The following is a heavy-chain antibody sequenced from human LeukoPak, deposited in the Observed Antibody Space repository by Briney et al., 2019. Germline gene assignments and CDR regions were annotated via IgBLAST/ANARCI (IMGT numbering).Heavy chain of an antibody. CDR2: IHASGST. D-gene: IGHD2-21*02. V-gene: IGHV4-4*07. Sequence: SETLSLTCTVSGGSISSYYWTWIRQPAGKGPEWIGRIHASGSTDYNPSLKSRVNMSVDTSKNQFSLRLNSVTAADTAVYYCARVTDPRYNWFDPWGQGTLVTVSS. CDR1: GGSISSYY. CDR3: ARVTDPRYNWFDP. J-gene: IGHJ5*02.